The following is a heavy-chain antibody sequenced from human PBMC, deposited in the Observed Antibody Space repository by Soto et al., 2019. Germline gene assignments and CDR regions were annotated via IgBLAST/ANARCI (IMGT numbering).Heavy chain of an antibody. J-gene: IGHJ4*02. CDR2: INHSGSS. D-gene: IGHD6-13*01. V-gene: IGHV4-34*01. CDR1: GGSFSGYY. CDR3: ARVNAAANFDY. Sequence: QVQLQQWGAGLLKPSETLSLTCAVYGGSFSGYYWSWIRQPPGKGLEWIGEINHSGSSHYTPSLKSRVTISVDTSKNQFSLRLRSVIAADTGLYYCARVNAAANFDYWGQGTLVTVSS.